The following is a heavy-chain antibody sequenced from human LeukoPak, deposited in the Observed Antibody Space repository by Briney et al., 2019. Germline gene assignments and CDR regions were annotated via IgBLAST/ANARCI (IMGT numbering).Heavy chain of an antibody. V-gene: IGHV4-59*01. CDR3: ARGGSGWDNWFDP. CDR2: VYHTGSA. D-gene: IGHD6-19*01. Sequence: PSETLSLTCIVSGGSISYKYWSWIRQPPGKGLEWIGYVYHTGSAKYNPSLESRVTMSVDTSQNHISLKLTSVTAADTAVYYCARGGSGWDNWFDPWGQGTLVSVSS. J-gene: IGHJ5*02. CDR1: GGSISYKY.